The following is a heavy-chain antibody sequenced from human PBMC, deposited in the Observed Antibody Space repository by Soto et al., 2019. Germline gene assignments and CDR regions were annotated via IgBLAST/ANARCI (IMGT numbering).Heavy chain of an antibody. CDR3: ARDPSVVVVAATPYYYYGMDV. CDR2: IKQDGSEK. J-gene: IGHJ6*02. D-gene: IGHD2-15*01. CDR1: GFTFSSYW. V-gene: IGHV3-7*01. Sequence: EVQLVESGGGLVQPGGSLRLSCAASGFTFSSYWMSWVRQAPGKGLEWVANIKQDGSEKYYVDSVKGRFTISRDNAKNSLHLQMNSLRAEDTAVYYCARDPSVVVVAATPYYYYGMDVWGQGTTVTVSS.